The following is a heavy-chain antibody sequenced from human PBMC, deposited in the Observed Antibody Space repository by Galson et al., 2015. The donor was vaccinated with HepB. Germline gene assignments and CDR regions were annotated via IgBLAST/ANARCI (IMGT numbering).Heavy chain of an antibody. CDR2: TYYRSKWYN. D-gene: IGHD1-26*01. CDR3: ARDLGGLDV. J-gene: IGHJ6*02. V-gene: IGHV6-1*01. Sequence: CAISGDSVSSNSAAWSWIRQSPSRGLEWLGRTYYRSKWYNHYAVSVKSRIIINSDTSKNQFSLQLNSVTPEDTAVYYCARDLGGLDVWGQGTTVTVSS. CDR1: GDSVSSNSAA.